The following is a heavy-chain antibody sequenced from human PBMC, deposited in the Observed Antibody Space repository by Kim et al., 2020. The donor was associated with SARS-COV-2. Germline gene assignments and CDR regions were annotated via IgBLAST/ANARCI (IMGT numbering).Heavy chain of an antibody. V-gene: IGHV1-46*01. CDR3: ARPGRGYSYAYFDF. J-gene: IGHJ4*02. D-gene: IGHD5-18*01. Sequence: AQKVQGRVTMTRDRSTRTVYMELRSLTSEDTAVYYCARPGRGYSYAYFDFWGQGTLVTVSS.